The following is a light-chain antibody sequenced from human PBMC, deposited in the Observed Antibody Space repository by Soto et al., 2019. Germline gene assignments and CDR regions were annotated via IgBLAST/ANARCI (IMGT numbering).Light chain of an antibody. V-gene: IGKV1-5*01. J-gene: IGKJ1*01. CDR2: AAS. Sequence: DIQMTQSSSTLSASVEDRVTITCRASQSVTTWLAWYQQKPGKAPKLLIYAASSLERGVPSRFSGSGSETEFTLTISSLQPEDSATYYCQQYETYSQTFGQGTKVDIK. CDR1: QSVTTW. CDR3: QQYETYSQT.